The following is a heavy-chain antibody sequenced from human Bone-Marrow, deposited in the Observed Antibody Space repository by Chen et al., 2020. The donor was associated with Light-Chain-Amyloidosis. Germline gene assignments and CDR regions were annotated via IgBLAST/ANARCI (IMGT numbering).Heavy chain of an antibody. CDR1: GFRFGDHA. Sequence: VQLVESGGALVPTGRSLRLSCKGSGFRFGDHALSWVRQAPGKGLEWVAYIRYDGNTIYYADAVKGRFTISRDNSKNTLYLQMNSLRAEDTAVYYCAKDYDFWSGLLEYWGQGTLVTVSS. V-gene: IGHV3-30*02. D-gene: IGHD3-3*01. CDR3: AKDYDFWSGLLEY. CDR2: IRYDGNTI. J-gene: IGHJ4*02.